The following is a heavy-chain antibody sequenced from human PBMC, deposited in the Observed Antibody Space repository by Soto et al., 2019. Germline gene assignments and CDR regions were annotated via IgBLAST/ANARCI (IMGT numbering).Heavy chain of an antibody. CDR2: ISYDGSNK. CDR1: GFTFSSYA. J-gene: IGHJ6*02. V-gene: IGHV3-30-3*01. Sequence: GGSLRLSCAASGFTFSSYAMHWVRQAPGKGLEWVAVISYDGSNKYYADSVKGRFTISRDNSKNTLYLQMNSLRAEDTAVYYCARGVYFYGRFEHYYYGMDAWGQGTTVTVSS. CDR3: ARGVYFYGRFEHYYYGMDA. D-gene: IGHD4-17*01.